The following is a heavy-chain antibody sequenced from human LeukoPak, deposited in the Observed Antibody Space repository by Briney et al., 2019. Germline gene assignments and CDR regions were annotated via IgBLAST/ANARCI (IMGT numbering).Heavy chain of an antibody. J-gene: IGHJ4*02. CDR3: VSFYETY. Sequence: GSLRLSCEASGNYWMHWVRQAPGKGLVWVSHINSDGSWTSYADSVKGRFTISKDNAKNTVYLQMNSLRAEDTAVYYCVSFYETYWGRGTLVTVSS. CDR1: GNYW. V-gene: IGHV3-74*01. D-gene: IGHD2/OR15-2a*01. CDR2: INSDGSWT.